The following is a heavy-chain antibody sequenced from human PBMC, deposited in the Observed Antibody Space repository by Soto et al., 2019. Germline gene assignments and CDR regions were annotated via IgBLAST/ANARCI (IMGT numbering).Heavy chain of an antibody. CDR3: ARESNSGYYNFPTGAFDI. J-gene: IGHJ3*02. CDR2: INSDGSTK. Sequence: GGSLRLSCAASGFTFRSYWMHWVRQVPGKGLLWVSRINSDGSTKTYADPVKGRFTISRDNARNTLFLEMNSLSAEDAAVYYCARESNSGYYNFPTGAFDIWGQGTVVTVSS. V-gene: IGHV3-74*03. D-gene: IGHD3-22*01. CDR1: GFTFRSYW.